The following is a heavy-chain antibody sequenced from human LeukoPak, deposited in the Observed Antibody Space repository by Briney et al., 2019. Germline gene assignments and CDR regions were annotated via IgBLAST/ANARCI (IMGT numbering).Heavy chain of an antibody. V-gene: IGHV3-74*01. D-gene: IGHD3-10*01. J-gene: IGHJ4*02. CDR3: VREIKIMGFRAFDY. CDR2: INDGGTYT. Sequence: GGPLRLSCAGSGFAFSEYWMHWARQTPEKGLMWVSRINDGGTYTAYADSVKGRFAVSRDNAENTLYLQMDSLTVEVTGLYYCVREIKIMGFRAFDYWGQGTPVTVSS. CDR1: GFAFSEYW.